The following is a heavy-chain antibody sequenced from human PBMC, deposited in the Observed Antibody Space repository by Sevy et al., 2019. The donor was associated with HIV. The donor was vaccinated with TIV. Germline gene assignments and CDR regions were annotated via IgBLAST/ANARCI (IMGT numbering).Heavy chain of an antibody. D-gene: IGHD3-22*01. CDR1: GFTFSSYA. CDR2: ISYDGSNK. CDR3: ASQGLARTRNTNYYDHY. V-gene: IGHV3-30-3*01. Sequence: GGSLRLSCAASGFTFSSYAMHWVRQAPGKGLEWVAVISYDGSNKYYADSVKGRFTISRDNSKNTLYLQMNSLRAEDTAVYYCASQGLARTRNTNYYDHYWGQGTLVTVSS. J-gene: IGHJ4*02.